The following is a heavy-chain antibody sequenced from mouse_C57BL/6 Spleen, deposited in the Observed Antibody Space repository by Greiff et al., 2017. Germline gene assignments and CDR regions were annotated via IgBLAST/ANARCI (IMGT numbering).Heavy chain of an antibody. CDR2: IYPESGNT. CDR1: GYTFTDYY. J-gene: IGHJ4*01. CDR3: ARYDETAQAPWAMDY. V-gene: IGHV1-76*01. D-gene: IGHD3-2*02. Sequence: QVQLQQSGAELVRPGASVKLSCKASGYTFTDYYINWVKQRPGQGLEWIARIYPESGNTYYNEKFKGKATLTAENSPSTVYMQLSILTSDDTAVYFCARYDETAQAPWAMDYWGQGTSVTVSS.